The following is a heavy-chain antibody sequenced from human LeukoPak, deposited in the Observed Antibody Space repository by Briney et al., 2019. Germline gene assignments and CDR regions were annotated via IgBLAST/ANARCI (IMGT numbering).Heavy chain of an antibody. Sequence: PSETLSLTCTVSRGSIHTFYCSWIRQPAGKGLEWIGRIYTLGNTNYNPSLKSRVTMSVDTSKNQFSLKLSSVTAADTAVYYCARGLVRGVINSPYYMDVWGKGTTVTISS. CDR2: IYTLGNT. D-gene: IGHD3-10*01. CDR1: RGSIHTFY. V-gene: IGHV4-4*07. CDR3: ARGLVRGVINSPYYMDV. J-gene: IGHJ6*03.